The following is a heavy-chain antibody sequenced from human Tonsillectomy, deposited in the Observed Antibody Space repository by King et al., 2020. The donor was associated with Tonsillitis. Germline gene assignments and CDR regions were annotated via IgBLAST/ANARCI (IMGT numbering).Heavy chain of an antibody. V-gene: IGHV3-13*04. Sequence: VQLVESGGGLVEPGGSLRLYFSASGFTFSSYDMHWVRQGSGKGLEWVSSIGIGGDTYYLDSVKGRLPICRENARNSLYLQTKRLRAGDPAVYYCSRGPGIPTDSLPYYFDFWGQGTLVTVSS. CDR3: SRGPGIPTDSLPYYFDF. D-gene: IGHD3-10*01. CDR2: IGIGGDT. CDR1: GFTFSSYD. J-gene: IGHJ4*02.